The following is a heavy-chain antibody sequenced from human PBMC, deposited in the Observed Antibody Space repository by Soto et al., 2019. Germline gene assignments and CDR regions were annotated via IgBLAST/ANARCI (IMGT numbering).Heavy chain of an antibody. CDR3: AKALGELSPESYDY. CDR2: ISYDGSDK. D-gene: IGHD3-16*02. V-gene: IGHV3-30*18. Sequence: QVQLVESGGGVVQPGRSLRLSCAASGFTFSSYAMHWVGQAPGKGLEWVAVISYDGSDKYYADSVKGRFTISRDNSKNTLNVQTNSLRADDTAVYYCAKALGELSPESYDYWGQGTLITVSS. CDR1: GFTFSSYA. J-gene: IGHJ4*02.